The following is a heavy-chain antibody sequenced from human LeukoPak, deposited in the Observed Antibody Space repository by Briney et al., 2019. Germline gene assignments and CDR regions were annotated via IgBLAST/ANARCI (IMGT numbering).Heavy chain of an antibody. CDR2: IYSTGRS. D-gene: IGHD5-12*01. J-gene: IGHJ4*02. CDR1: GGSISNYF. CDR3: ARDGPRSGYDLGHFDN. V-gene: IGHV4-4*07. Sequence: EASETLSLTCTVSGGSISNYFWSWVRQPAGKGLEWIGRIYSTGRSDYNPSLKSRITMSVDTSKNQFSLKLSSVTAADTAVYYCARDGPRSGYDLGHFDNLGQGTLVTVSS.